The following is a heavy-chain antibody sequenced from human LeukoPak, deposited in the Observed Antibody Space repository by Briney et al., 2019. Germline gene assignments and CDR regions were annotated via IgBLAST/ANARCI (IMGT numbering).Heavy chain of an antibody. CDR2: VYFSGIT. V-gene: IGHV4-39*07. D-gene: IGHD6-6*01. CDR3: ARVSLGGYIAARLGGFDY. CDR1: NGSISSSAYY. Sequence: PSETLSLTCTVSNGSISSSAYYWGWVRQSPGKGLQWIGSVYFSGITYYNESLKSRLTISVDKSNNQFSLKLSSMTAADTAVYYCARVSLGGYIAARLGGFDYWGQGTLVTVSS. J-gene: IGHJ4*02.